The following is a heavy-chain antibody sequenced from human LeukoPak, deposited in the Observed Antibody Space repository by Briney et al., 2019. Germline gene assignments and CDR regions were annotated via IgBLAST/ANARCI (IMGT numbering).Heavy chain of an antibody. CDR3: AKGAPSSSSIFDF. J-gene: IGHJ4*02. CDR1: GFTFGSNA. Sequence: GGSLRLSCVASGFTFGSNAMAWVRQAPGRGLEWVSAVSGSGADTFYRDSVKGRFTISRDNPKNTLYLQLSSLRPDDTAVYCCAKGAPSSSSIFDFWGQGTLVTVSS. D-gene: IGHD6-6*01. V-gene: IGHV3-23*01. CDR2: VSGSGADT.